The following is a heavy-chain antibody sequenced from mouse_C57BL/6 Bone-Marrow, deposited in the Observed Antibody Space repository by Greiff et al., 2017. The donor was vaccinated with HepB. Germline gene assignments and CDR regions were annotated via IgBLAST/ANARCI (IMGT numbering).Heavy chain of an antibody. CDR2: ISDGGSYT. Sequence: EVQRVESGGGLVKPGGSLKLSCAASGFTFSSYAMSWVRQTPEKRLEWVATISDGGSYTYYPDNVKGRFTISRDNAKNNLYLQMINLKSEDTAMYYCARGGRLGLSWFAYWGQGTLVTVSA. CDR1: GFTFSSYA. D-gene: IGHD4-1*01. CDR3: ARGGRLGLSWFAY. V-gene: IGHV5-4*01. J-gene: IGHJ3*01.